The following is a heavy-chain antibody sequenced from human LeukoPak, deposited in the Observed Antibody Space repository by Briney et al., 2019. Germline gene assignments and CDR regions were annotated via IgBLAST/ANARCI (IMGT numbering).Heavy chain of an antibody. D-gene: IGHD3-10*01. CDR2: INHSGST. J-gene: IGHJ4*02. V-gene: IGHV4-34*01. CDR1: GGSFSGYY. Sequence: PSETLSLTCAVYGGSFSGYYWSWIRQPPGKGLEWIGEINHSGSTNYNPSLKSRVTISVDTSKNQFSLKLSSVTAADTAVYYCASGSGSYYSLGYWGQGILVTVSS. CDR3: ASGSGSYYSLGY.